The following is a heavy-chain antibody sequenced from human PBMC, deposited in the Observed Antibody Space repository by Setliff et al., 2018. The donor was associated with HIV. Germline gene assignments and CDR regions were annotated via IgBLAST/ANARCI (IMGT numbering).Heavy chain of an antibody. D-gene: IGHD3-10*01. J-gene: IGHJ4*02. CDR1: GYTFGDYY. Sequence: GASVKVSCKASGYTFGDYYLHWVRQAPGQGLEWMGWIHGNSGATNYAQKFRGRVTMTRDTSTYTAYTELTRLRSDDTAVYSCARGGDDSGPGTWTFDFWGQGALVTVSS. CDR3: ARGGDDSGPGTWTFDF. CDR2: IHGNSGAT. V-gene: IGHV1-2*02.